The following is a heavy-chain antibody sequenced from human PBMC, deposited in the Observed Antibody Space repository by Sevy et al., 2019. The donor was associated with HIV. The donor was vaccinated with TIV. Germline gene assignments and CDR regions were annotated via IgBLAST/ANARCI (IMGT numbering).Heavy chain of an antibody. CDR1: GYTFTSYD. Sequence: ASMKVSCEASGYTFTSYDINWVRQATGQGLEWMGWMSPNSGATGFAQKFQGRVTLTRNTSISTAYMEVSSLRSEDTAVYYCASGGNGDFWSYEYYYYGIDVWGQGTTVTVSS. CDR2: MSPNSGAT. D-gene: IGHD3-3*01. V-gene: IGHV1-8*01. J-gene: IGHJ6*02. CDR3: ASGGNGDFWSYEYYYYGIDV.